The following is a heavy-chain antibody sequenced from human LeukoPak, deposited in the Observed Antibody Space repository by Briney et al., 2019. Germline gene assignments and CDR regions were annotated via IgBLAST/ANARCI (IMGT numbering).Heavy chain of an antibody. J-gene: IGHJ6*03. CDR2: IKQDGSEK. Sequence: GGSLRLSCAASGFTFSNYWMNWVRQAPGKGLEWVAHIKQDGSEKYYVDSVEGRFTISRDNAKNSLYLQMNSLRDEDTAVYYCARDPYSGSYGDYYYYYMDVWGKGTTVTISS. V-gene: IGHV3-7*01. CDR1: GFTFSNYW. D-gene: IGHD1-26*01. CDR3: ARDPYSGSYGDYYYYYMDV.